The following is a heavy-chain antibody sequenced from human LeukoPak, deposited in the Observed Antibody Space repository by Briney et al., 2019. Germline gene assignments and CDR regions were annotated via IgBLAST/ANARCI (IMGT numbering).Heavy chain of an antibody. V-gene: IGHV3-30*18. D-gene: IGHD3-3*01. CDR3: AKESYYDFWSGFVERYYHGMDV. CDR2: ISYDGSNK. CDR1: GFTFSSYG. Sequence: GGSLRLSCAASGFTFSSYGMHWVRQAPGKGLEWVAVISYDGSNKYYADSVKGRFTISRDNSKNTLYPPMNSLRAEDTAVYYCAKESYYDFWSGFVERYYHGMDVWGQGTTVTVSS. J-gene: IGHJ6*02.